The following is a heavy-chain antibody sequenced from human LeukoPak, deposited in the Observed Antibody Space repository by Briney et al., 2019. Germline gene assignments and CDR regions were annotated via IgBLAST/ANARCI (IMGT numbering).Heavy chain of an antibody. J-gene: IGHJ4*02. Sequence: QAGGSLRLSCAASGFKFSAHYMDWVRQAPGKGLEWVSAISGSGGSTYYADSVKGRFTISRDNSKNTLYLQMNSLRAENTAVYYCAKDFAYRTQFDYWGQGTLVTVSS. CDR1: GFKFSAHY. V-gene: IGHV3-23*01. CDR3: AKDFAYRTQFDY. CDR2: ISGSGGST. D-gene: IGHD1-14*01.